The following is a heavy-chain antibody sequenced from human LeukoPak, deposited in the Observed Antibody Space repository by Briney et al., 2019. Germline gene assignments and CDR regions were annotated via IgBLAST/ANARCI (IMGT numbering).Heavy chain of an antibody. CDR2: IYHSGST. D-gene: IGHD3-10*01. CDR1: GYSISSGYY. CDR3: ARELFRGSGSYYIY. J-gene: IGHJ4*02. Sequence: SETLSLTCTVSGYSISSGYYWGWIRQPPGKGLEWIGSIYHSGSTYYNPSLKSRVTISVDTSKNQFSLKLSSVTAADTAVYYCARELFRGSGSYYIYWGQRTLVTVSS. V-gene: IGHV4-38-2*02.